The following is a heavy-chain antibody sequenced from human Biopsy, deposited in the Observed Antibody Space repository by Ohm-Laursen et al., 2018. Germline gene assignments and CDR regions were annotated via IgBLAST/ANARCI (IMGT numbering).Heavy chain of an antibody. CDR3: VGGQRGPPIGVTVPGDAFDL. CDR1: GVTFDTYA. Sequence: AASVKVSCNASGVTFDTYAFGWVRQAPGQGLEWMGGRIPYFNTIYYARNFQDRAVITADRSARTTDMQLSGLRPDDTAVYYCVGGQRGPPIGVTVPGDAFDLWGPGTMVTVSP. D-gene: IGHD2/OR15-2a*01. CDR2: RIPYFNTI. V-gene: IGHV1-69*13. J-gene: IGHJ3*01.